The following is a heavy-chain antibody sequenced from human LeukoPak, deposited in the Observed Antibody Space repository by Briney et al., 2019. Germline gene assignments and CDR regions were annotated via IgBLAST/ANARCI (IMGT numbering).Heavy chain of an antibody. Sequence: SETLSLTCAVYGGSFSGYYWSWIRQPPGKGLEWIGEINHSGSTNYNPSLKSRVTISVDTSKNQFSLKLSSVTAADTAVYYCARGVAARRLGWFDPWGQGTLVTVSS. CDR2: INHSGST. CDR1: GGSFSGYY. D-gene: IGHD6-6*01. J-gene: IGHJ5*02. V-gene: IGHV4-34*01. CDR3: ARGVAARRLGWFDP.